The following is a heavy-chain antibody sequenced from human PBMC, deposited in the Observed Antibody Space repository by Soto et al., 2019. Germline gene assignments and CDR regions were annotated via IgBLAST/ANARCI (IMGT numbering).Heavy chain of an antibody. CDR2: ISAYNGNT. Sequence: VKVYWKGFGYAFTSYGISWVRKKTGQGLEWMGWISAYNGNTNYAQKLQGRVTMTTDTSTSTAYMELRSLRSDDTAVYYCARDSKQLVSYYYYGMDVWGQGTTVTVSS. D-gene: IGHD6-6*01. V-gene: IGHV1-18*01. CDR3: ARDSKQLVSYYYYGMDV. J-gene: IGHJ6*02. CDR1: GYAFTSYG.